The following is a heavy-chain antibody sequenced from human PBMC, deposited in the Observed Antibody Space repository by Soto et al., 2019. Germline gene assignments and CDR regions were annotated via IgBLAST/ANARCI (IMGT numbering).Heavy chain of an antibody. CDR1: GGSISSGGYS. CDR3: AGAGGLGAVAVDC. D-gene: IGHD6-19*01. CDR2: IYHSGST. Sequence: QLQLQESGSGLVKPSQTLSLTCAVSGGSISSGGYSWSWIRQPPGKGLEWIGYIYHSGSTYYNPSLKSRVTISVDRSKNKFSLKLNSVTAADTAVYYCAGAGGLGAVAVDCWGQGTLVTVSS. J-gene: IGHJ4*02. V-gene: IGHV4-30-2*01.